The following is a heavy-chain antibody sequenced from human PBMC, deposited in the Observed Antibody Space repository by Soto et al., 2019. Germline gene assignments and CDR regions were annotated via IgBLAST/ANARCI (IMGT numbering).Heavy chain of an antibody. J-gene: IGHJ6*02. V-gene: IGHV4-30-2*01. CDR1: GGSISSGGYS. Sequence: SETLSLTCAVSGGSISSGGYSWSWILHPPGKGLEWIGYIYHSGSTYYNPSLKSRVTISVDRSKNQFSLKLSSVTAADTAVYYCARDFTDSSGPTLGMGVWGQGTTVTVSS. CDR3: ARDFTDSSGPTLGMGV. D-gene: IGHD6-19*01. CDR2: IYHSGST.